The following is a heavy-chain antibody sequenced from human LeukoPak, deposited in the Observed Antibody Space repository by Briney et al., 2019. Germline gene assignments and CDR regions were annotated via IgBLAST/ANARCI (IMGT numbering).Heavy chain of an antibody. D-gene: IGHD1-26*01. V-gene: IGHV4-61*02. J-gene: IGHJ4*02. CDR2: IYTSGST. CDR1: GGSISSGPYY. CDR3: ARTRYSGSYYFDY. Sequence: ASETLSLTCTVSGGSISSGPYYWSWIRQPAGRGLEWIGRIYTSGSTNYNPSLKSRVTISEDTSKNQFSLKLSSVTAADTAVYYCARTRYSGSYYFDYWGQGTLVTVSS.